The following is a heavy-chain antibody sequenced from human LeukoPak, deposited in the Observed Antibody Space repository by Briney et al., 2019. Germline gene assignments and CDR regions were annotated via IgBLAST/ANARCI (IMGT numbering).Heavy chain of an antibody. CDR1: GGSISSGGYY. Sequence: TSETLSLTCTVSGGSISSGGYYWSWIRQPPGKGLEWIGEINHSGSTNYNPSLKSRVTISVDTSKNQFSLKLSSVTAADTAVYYCARLSRGWYFGYDLDYWGQGTLVTVSS. D-gene: IGHD6-19*01. CDR2: INHSGST. J-gene: IGHJ4*02. CDR3: ARLSRGWYFGYDLDY. V-gene: IGHV4-39*07.